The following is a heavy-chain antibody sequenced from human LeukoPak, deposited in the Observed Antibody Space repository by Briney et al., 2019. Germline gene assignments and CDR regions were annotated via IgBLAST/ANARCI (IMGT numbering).Heavy chain of an antibody. Sequence: GGSLRLSCAASGLTVSSNYMSWVRRAPGKGLEWVSGINDNDGSTYYADSVKGRFTISRDNSKNTLFLQMNSLRAEDTAVYYCAKATLRGSSSWYYHGMDVWGQGTTVTVSS. V-gene: IGHV3-23*01. D-gene: IGHD6-13*01. CDR2: INDNDGST. CDR1: GLTVSSNY. J-gene: IGHJ6*02. CDR3: AKATLRGSSSWYYHGMDV.